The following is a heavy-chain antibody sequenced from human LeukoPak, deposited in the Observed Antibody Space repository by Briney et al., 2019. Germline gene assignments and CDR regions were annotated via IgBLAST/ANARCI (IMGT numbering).Heavy chain of an antibody. V-gene: IGHV4-38-2*01. Sequence: PSETLSLTCAVSGYSISSGYYRGWIRQPPGKGLEWIGSIYHSGSTYYNPSLKSRVTISVDTSKNQFSLKLSSVTAADTAVYYCARLVVVPAARLYYFDYWGQGTLVTVSS. CDR1: GYSISSGYY. CDR2: IYHSGST. J-gene: IGHJ4*02. CDR3: ARLVVVPAARLYYFDY. D-gene: IGHD2-2*01.